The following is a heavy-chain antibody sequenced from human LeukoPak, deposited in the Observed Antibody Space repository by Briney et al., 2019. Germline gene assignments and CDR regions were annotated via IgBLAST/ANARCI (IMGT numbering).Heavy chain of an antibody. CDR2: IKQDGSEK. CDR1: GFTFSSYW. J-gene: IGHJ3*02. D-gene: IGHD3-22*01. V-gene: IGHV3-7*01. Sequence: PGGSLRLSCAASGFTFSSYWMSWVRQAPGKGLEWVANIKQDGSEKYYVDSVKGRFTISRDNAKNSLYLQMNSLRAEDTAVYYCARSSVTSGIWHYYDSSVAFDIWGQGTMVTVSS. CDR3: ARSSVTSGIWHYYDSSVAFDI.